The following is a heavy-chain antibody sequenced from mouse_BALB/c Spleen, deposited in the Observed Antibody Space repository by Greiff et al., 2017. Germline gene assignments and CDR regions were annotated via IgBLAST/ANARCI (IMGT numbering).Heavy chain of an antibody. V-gene: IGHV5-17*02. J-gene: IGHJ3*01. Sequence: EVKLVESGGGLVQPGGSRKLSCAASGFTFSSFGMHWVRQAPEKGLEWVAYISSGSSTIYYADTVKGRFTISRDNPKNTLFLQMTSLRSEDTAMYYCARLGYGNLCAYWGQGTLVTVSA. CDR2: ISSGSSTI. D-gene: IGHD2-1*01. CDR3: ARLGYGNLCAY. CDR1: GFTFSSFG.